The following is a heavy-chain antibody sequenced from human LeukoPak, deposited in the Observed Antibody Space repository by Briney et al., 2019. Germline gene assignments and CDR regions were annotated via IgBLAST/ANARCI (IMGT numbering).Heavy chain of an antibody. V-gene: IGHV3-66*01. Sequence: GGSLRLSCTASGFTVSSNYMNWVRQAPGKGLEWVSVLYADGGTSYADSVKGRFTVSRDNSKNTLYLQMNSLRVEDTAVYYCARDQVGCGGDCYGDAFDLWGQGTLVTVSS. J-gene: IGHJ3*01. CDR1: GFTVSSNY. CDR2: LYADGGT. CDR3: ARDQVGCGGDCYGDAFDL. D-gene: IGHD2-21*02.